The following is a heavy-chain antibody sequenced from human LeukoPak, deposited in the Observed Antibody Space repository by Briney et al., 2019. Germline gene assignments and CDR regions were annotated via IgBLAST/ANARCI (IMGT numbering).Heavy chain of an antibody. CDR2: TYCRSTWYN. J-gene: IGHJ4*02. D-gene: IGHD6-13*01. CDR1: GDSVSGNSAA. V-gene: IGHV6-1*01. Sequence: SQTLSLTCAISGDSVSGNSAAWNWIRQSPSSSLEWLGRTYCRSTWYNDYAVSVKSRITINPDTSKNQFSLQLNSVTPEDTAVYYCARDRAAVVDYWGQGTLVTVSS. CDR3: ARDRAAVVDY.